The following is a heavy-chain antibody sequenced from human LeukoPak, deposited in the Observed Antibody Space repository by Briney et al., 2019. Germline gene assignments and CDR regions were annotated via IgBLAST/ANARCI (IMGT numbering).Heavy chain of an antibody. J-gene: IGHJ3*02. CDR3: ARDSSSWYSAFDI. D-gene: IGHD6-13*01. V-gene: IGHV3-53*01. CDR2: IYSGGST. CDR1: GFTVSSNY. Sequence: GGSLRLSCAASGFTVSSNYMSWVRQAPGKGLEWVSVIYSGGSTYYADSVKGRFTISRDNSKNTLYLQMNSLRAEDTAVYYCARDSSSWYSAFDIWGQGTMVTVSS.